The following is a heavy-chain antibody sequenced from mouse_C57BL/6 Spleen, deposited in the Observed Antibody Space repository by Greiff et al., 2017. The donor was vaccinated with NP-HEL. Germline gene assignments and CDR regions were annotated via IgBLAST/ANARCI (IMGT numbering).Heavy chain of an antibody. CDR3: ASSSYLDWFAY. D-gene: IGHD2-12*01. V-gene: IGHV14-2*01. J-gene: IGHJ3*01. CDR2: IDPEDGET. CDR1: GFNITDYY. Sequence: EVKLVESGAELVKPGASVKLSCTASGFNITDYYMHWVKQRTEQGLEWIGRIDPEDGETKYAPKFQGKATLTADTSSNTAYLQLSSLTPEDTALFCYASSSYLDWFAYWGQGTLVTVSA.